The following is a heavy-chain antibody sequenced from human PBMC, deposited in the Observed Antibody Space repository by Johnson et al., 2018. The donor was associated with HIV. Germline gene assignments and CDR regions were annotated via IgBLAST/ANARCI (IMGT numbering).Heavy chain of an antibody. CDR2: ISHDERIE. D-gene: IGHD2-21*01. J-gene: IGHJ3*02. Sequence: QVQLVESGGGLVRPGGSLRLSCAASGSTFSRYGMHWVRQAPGKGLEWVAFISHDERIEYYGDSVKGRFTISRDNPWNTLYLQMNNLTSEDTGAYYCAKSIVVVLVGDNDDAFDMWGLGTMVTVSS. CDR3: AKSIVVVLVGDNDDAFDM. CDR1: GSTFSRYG. V-gene: IGHV3-30*18.